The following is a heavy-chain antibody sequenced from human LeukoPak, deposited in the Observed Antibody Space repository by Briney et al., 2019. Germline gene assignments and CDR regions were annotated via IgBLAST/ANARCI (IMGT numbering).Heavy chain of an antibody. CDR2: ISWNSDNI. CDR3: ARGVGGRFYYYYYMDV. Sequence: PGGSLRLSCAASRFTFADYAMHWVRQAPGKGLEWVSGISWNSDNIGYADSVKGRFTISRDNAKNSLYLQMNSLRAEDTAVYYCARGVGGRFYYYYYMDVWGKGTTVTVSS. J-gene: IGHJ6*03. D-gene: IGHD2-15*01. CDR1: RFTFADYA. V-gene: IGHV3-9*01.